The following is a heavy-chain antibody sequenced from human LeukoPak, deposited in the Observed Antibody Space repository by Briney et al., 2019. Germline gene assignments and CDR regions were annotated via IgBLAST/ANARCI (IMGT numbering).Heavy chain of an antibody. CDR2: IYNAATT. Sequence: NPSETLSLTCAVSRGSISNYYWTWIRQPPGKGLEWLGFIYNAATTNYNPSLKSRVTISVDTSKNQFSLRLSSVTAADSAIYYCARVTTAWYVIGYWGQGALVTVSS. CDR3: ARVTTAWYVIGY. CDR1: RGSISNYY. D-gene: IGHD1-1*01. J-gene: IGHJ4*02. V-gene: IGHV4-4*08.